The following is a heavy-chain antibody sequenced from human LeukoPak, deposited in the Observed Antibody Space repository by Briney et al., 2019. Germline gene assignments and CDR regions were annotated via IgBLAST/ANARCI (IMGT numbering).Heavy chain of an antibody. CDR3: ARTYYYDSSGQYYFDY. D-gene: IGHD3-22*01. CDR1: GFTFSSYA. V-gene: IGHV3-30*04. CDR2: ISYDGSKK. Sequence: GGSLRLSCAASGFTFSSYAMHWVRQAPGKGLEWVAVISYDGSKKYYADSVKGRFTISRDNAKNSLYLQMNSLRAEDTAVYYCARTYYYDSSGQYYFDYWGQGTLVTVSS. J-gene: IGHJ4*02.